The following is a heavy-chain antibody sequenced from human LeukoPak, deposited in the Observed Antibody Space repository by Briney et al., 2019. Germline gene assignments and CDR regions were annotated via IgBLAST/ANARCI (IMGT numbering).Heavy chain of an antibody. CDR1: GYTFTSYD. V-gene: IGHV1-46*01. CDR3: ARERTGTLDY. D-gene: IGHD1-1*01. Sequence: ASVKVSCKASGYTFTSYDINWVRHATGQGLEWMGIINPSGGSTSYAQKFQGRVTMTRDTSTSTVYMELSSLRSEDTAVYYCARERTGTLDYWGQGTLVTVSS. J-gene: IGHJ4*02. CDR2: INPSGGST.